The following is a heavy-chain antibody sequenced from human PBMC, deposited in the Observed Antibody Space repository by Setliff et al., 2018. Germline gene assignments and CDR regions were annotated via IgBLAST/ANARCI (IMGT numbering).Heavy chain of an antibody. CDR1: GFTFSRYA. D-gene: IGHD3-3*01. J-gene: IGHJ4*02. V-gene: IGHV3-48*04. CDR3: ARIGDFWSGYYFPFDY. CDR2: ISASSANI. Sequence: GGSLRLSCAASGFTFSRYAMNWVRQTPGKGLEWVSYISASSANIQYADSVRGRFTISRDNAKNSLYLQMDSLRAEDTAVYYCARIGDFWSGYYFPFDYWGQGTLVTVSS.